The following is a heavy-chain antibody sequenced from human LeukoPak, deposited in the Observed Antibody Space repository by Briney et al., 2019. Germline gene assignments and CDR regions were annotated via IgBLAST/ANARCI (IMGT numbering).Heavy chain of an antibody. V-gene: IGHV1-18*01. CDR2: ITPYNGSP. CDR3: AGGGDGDYDY. Sequence: ASVKVSCKASGYTFTTAGITWVRQAPGQGLEWLGWITPYNGSPTYAQRLQGRVTLTTDTSTTTAYMELRSLTSDDTAIYYCAGGGDGDYDYWGQGTLVTVSS. D-gene: IGHD4-17*01. J-gene: IGHJ4*02. CDR1: GYTFTTAG.